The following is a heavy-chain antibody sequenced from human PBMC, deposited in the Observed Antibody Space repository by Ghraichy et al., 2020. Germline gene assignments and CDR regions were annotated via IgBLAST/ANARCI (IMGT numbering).Heavy chain of an antibody. CDR1: GFTFSSYA. D-gene: IGHD6-19*01. CDR2: ISGSGGST. J-gene: IGHJ4*02. Sequence: GESLNISCAASGFTFSSYAMSWVRQAPGKGLEWVSAISGSGGSTYYADSVKGRFTISRDNSKNTLYLQMNSLRAEDTAVYYCAKGSSGWYYSFDYWGQGTLVTVSS. V-gene: IGHV3-23*01. CDR3: AKGSSGWYYSFDY.